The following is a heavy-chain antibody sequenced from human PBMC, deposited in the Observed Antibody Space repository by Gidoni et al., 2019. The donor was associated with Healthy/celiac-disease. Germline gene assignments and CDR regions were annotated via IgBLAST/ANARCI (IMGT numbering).Heavy chain of an antibody. Sequence: EVQPLESGGGLVQPGGALRPPGAASRFTFSSHAMSWVRQAPGKGLEWVSAISGSGGSTYYADSVKGRFTISRDNSKNTLYLQMNSLRAEDTAVYYCAKDGSVEMATISLYFDYWGQGTLVTVSS. V-gene: IGHV3-23*01. CDR3: AKDGSVEMATISLYFDY. CDR1: RFTFSSHA. J-gene: IGHJ4*02. CDR2: ISGSGGST. D-gene: IGHD5-12*01.